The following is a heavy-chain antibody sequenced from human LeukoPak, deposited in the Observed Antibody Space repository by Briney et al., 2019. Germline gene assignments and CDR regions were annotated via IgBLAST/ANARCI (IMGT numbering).Heavy chain of an antibody. V-gene: IGHV7-4-1*02. Sequence: ASVKVSCKASGGTFSSYAISWVRQAPGQGLEWMGWINTNTGNPTYAQGFTGRFVFSLDTSVSTAYLQISSLKAEDTAVYYCARSYYYEQYYFDYWGQGTLVTVSS. CDR3: ARSYYYEQYYFDY. CDR2: INTNTGNP. J-gene: IGHJ4*02. CDR1: GGTFSSYA. D-gene: IGHD3-22*01.